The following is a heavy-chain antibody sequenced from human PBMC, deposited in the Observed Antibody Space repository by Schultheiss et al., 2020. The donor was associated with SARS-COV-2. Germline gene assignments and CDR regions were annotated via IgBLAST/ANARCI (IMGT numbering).Heavy chain of an antibody. V-gene: IGHV4-59*01. CDR2: IYYSGST. Sequence: QTLSLTCTVSGGSISSYYWSWIRQPPGKGLEWIGYIYYSGSTNYNPSLKSRVTISVDTSKNQFSLKLSSVTAADTAVYYCARAGYGYGMDVWGQGTTVTVSS. CDR3: ARAGYGYGMDV. CDR1: GGSISSYY. D-gene: IGHD6-13*01. J-gene: IGHJ6*02.